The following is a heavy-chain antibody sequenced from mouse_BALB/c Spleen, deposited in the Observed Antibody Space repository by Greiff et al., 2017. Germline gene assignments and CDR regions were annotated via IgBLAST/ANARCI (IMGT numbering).Heavy chain of an antibody. D-gene: IGHD1-1*01. J-gene: IGHJ2*01. Sequence: LMESGASVKISCKTSGYTFTEYTMHWVKQSHGKSLEWIGGINPNNGGTSYNQKFKGKATLTVDKSSSTAYMELRSLTSEDSAVYYCARTAYGSSYEDYFDYWGQGTTLTVSS. CDR2: INPNNGGT. CDR3: ARTAYGSSYEDYFDY. CDR1: GYTFTEYT. V-gene: IGHV1-18*01.